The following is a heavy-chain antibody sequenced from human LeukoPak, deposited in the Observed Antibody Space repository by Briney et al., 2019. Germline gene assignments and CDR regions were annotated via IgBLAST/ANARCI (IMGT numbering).Heavy chain of an antibody. J-gene: IGHJ4*02. V-gene: IGHV3-53*01. D-gene: IGHD6-19*01. CDR1: GFIFSDYY. Sequence: GGSLRLSCVASGFIFSDYYMSWVRQAPGKGLEWVSVIYSGGSTYYADSVKGRFTISRDNSKNTLYLQMNSLRAEDTAVYYCARGGYSSYWGQGTLVTVSS. CDR3: ARGGYSSY. CDR2: IYSGGST.